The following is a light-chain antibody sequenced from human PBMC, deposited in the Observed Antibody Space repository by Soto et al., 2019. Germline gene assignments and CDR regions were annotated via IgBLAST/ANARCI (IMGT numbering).Light chain of an antibody. V-gene: IGKV1-5*01. CDR3: QQYSSYSPT. CDR2: DAS. CDR1: QSISSW. J-gene: IGKJ1*01. Sequence: DIQMTQPPSTLSASVGDRVTITCRASQSISSWLAWYQQMPGKAPKFLIYDASSLESGVPSRFSGGGSGTEFTLTISSLQPDDFATYYCQQYSSYSPTFGQGTKVDI.